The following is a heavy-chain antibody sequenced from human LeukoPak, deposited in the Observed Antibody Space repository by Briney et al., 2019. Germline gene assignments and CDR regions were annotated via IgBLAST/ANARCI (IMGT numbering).Heavy chain of an antibody. D-gene: IGHD5-24*01. V-gene: IGHV3-30-3*01. CDR2: ISYDGSNK. J-gene: IGHJ4*02. Sequence: GRSLRLSCAASGFTFSSYAMHWVRQAPGKGLEWVAVISYDGSNKYYADSVKGRFTISRDNSKNTLYLQMNSLRAEDTAVYYCACLKMATTEGYWGQGTLVTVSS. CDR3: ACLKMATTEGY. CDR1: GFTFSSYA.